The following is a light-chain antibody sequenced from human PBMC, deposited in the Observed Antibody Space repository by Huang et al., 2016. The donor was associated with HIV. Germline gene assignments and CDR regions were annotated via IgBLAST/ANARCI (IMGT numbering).Light chain of an antibody. CDR1: QDVSSN. CDR3: QQYNNWPRT. J-gene: IGKJ2*01. CDR2: GAS. Sequence: ERVMTQSPDILSVSPGETATLSCRASQDVSSNLAWYRQKPGQAPSLLMYGASTRVSGITARFNGSGSGIAFTLTISSVQSEDFAVNYCQQYNNWPRTCGQGTKLEIK. V-gene: IGKV3-15*01.